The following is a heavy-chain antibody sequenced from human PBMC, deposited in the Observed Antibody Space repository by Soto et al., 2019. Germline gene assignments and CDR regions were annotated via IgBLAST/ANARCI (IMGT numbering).Heavy chain of an antibody. CDR2: ISSSGSTI. J-gene: IGHJ6*03. Sequence: GGSLRLSCAASGFTFSDYYMSWIRQAPGKGLEWVSYISSSGSTIYYADSVKGRFTISRDNAKNSLYLQMNSLRAEDTAVYYCAREEHYDILTGAYYYYMDVWGKGTTVTVSS. CDR1: GFTFSDYY. D-gene: IGHD3-9*01. V-gene: IGHV3-11*01. CDR3: AREEHYDILTGAYYYYMDV.